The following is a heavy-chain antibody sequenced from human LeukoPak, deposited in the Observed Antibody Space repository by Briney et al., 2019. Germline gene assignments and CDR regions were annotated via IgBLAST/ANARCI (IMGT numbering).Heavy chain of an antibody. Sequence: ASVKVSCKASGYTFTSYGISWVRQAPGQGLEWMGWISAYNGNTNYAQKLQGRVSMTTDTSTSTAYLELRSLRSDDTAVYYCARKANRYNWFDPWGQGTLVTVSS. CDR2: ISAYNGNT. J-gene: IGHJ5*02. CDR3: ARKANRYNWFDP. CDR1: GYTFTSYG. V-gene: IGHV1-18*01.